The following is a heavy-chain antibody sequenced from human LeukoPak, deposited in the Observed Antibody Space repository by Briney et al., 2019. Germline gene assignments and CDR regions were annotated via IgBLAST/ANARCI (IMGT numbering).Heavy chain of an antibody. CDR2: IYPGDSDT. J-gene: IGHJ4*02. D-gene: IGHD6-13*01. Sequence: GESLKISCKGSGYSFTSYWIGWVRQLPGKGLEWMGIIYPGDSDTRYSPSFQGQVTISADKSISTAYLQWSSLKASDTAMYYCARSSVGLGYSSSQFDYWGQGTLVTVSS. CDR3: ARSSVGLGYSSSQFDY. V-gene: IGHV5-51*01. CDR1: GYSFTSYW.